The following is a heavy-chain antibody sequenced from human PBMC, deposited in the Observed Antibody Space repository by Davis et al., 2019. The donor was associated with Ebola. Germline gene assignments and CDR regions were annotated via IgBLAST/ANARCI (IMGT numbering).Heavy chain of an antibody. D-gene: IGHD3-10*01. J-gene: IGHJ4*02. Sequence: GESLKISCAASGFTFSSYAMHWVRQAPGKGLEWVAVISYDGSNKYYADSVKGRFTISRDNSKNTLYLQMNSLRAEDTAVYYCARASRGGGYYFDYWGQGTLVTVSS. CDR3: ARASRGGGYYFDY. CDR2: ISYDGSNK. CDR1: GFTFSSYA. V-gene: IGHV3-30-3*01.